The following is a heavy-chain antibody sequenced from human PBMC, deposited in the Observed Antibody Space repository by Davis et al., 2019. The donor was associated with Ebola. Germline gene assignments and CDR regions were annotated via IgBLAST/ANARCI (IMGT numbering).Heavy chain of an antibody. J-gene: IGHJ3*02. D-gene: IGHD1-26*01. CDR2: INHSGST. CDR3: ARVGGSYYGDAFDI. Sequence: PSETLSLTCAVYGGSFSGYYWSWIRQPPGKGLEWIGEINHSGSTNYNPSLKSRVTISVDTSKNQFSLKLSSVTAADTAVYYCARVGGSYYGDAFDIWGQGTMVTVSS. V-gene: IGHV4-34*01. CDR1: GGSFSGYY.